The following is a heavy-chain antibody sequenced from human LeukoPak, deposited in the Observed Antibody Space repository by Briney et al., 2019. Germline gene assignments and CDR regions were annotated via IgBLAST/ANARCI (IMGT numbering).Heavy chain of an antibody. V-gene: IGHV4-59*01. CDR2: MYYSGST. D-gene: IGHD2-2*01. J-gene: IGHJ4*02. CDR1: GGSLNSYY. CDR3: ARSRVSRSYYFDY. Sequence: SETLSLTCTVSGGSLNSYYWSWLPQPPGKALEWFGDMYYSGSTNYNPSLKSRVTISVATSKNLCSLTLRSVSAADSAVYYCARSRVSRSYYFDYWGQGTLVTVSS.